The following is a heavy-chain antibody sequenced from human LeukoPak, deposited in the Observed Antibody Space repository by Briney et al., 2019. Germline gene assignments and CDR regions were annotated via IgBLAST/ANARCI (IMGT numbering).Heavy chain of an antibody. CDR3: AKGAYDYIEMGYFDY. Sequence: GGSLRLSCAASGLTFSNYAMSWVRQAPGKGLEWVSLIIASSGSTFYADSVKGRFTISRDISRNTLYLQMNSLRAEDTAVYYCAKGAYDYIEMGYFDYWGQGTLVTVSS. J-gene: IGHJ4*02. V-gene: IGHV3-23*01. D-gene: IGHD5-12*01. CDR1: GLTFSNYA. CDR2: IIASSGST.